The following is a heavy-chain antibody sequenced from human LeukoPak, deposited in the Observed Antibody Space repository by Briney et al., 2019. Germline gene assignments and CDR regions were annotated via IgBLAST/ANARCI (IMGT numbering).Heavy chain of an antibody. V-gene: IGHV1-8*01. CDR2: MNPNSGNT. D-gene: IGHD7-27*01. CDR1: GYTFTSYD. CDR3: ARGTADSVGNWFDP. Sequence: ASVKVSCKASGYTFTSYDINWVRQATGQGLEWMGWMNPNSGNTGYAQKFQGRVTMTRNTSISTAYMELSSLRSEDTAVYYCARGTADSVGNWFDPWGQGTLVTVSS. J-gene: IGHJ5*02.